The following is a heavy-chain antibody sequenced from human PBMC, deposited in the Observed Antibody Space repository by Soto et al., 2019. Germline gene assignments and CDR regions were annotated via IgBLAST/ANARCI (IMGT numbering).Heavy chain of an antibody. D-gene: IGHD3-3*01. J-gene: IGHJ5*02. Sequence: SVKVSCKASGGTFSSYAISWVRQAPGQGLEWMGGIIPIFGTANYAQKFQGRVTITADESTSTAYMELSSLRSEDTAVYYCARWGTYYEFGFDPWGQGTLVTVSS. V-gene: IGHV1-69*13. CDR2: IIPIFGTA. CDR3: ARWGTYYEFGFDP. CDR1: GGTFSSYA.